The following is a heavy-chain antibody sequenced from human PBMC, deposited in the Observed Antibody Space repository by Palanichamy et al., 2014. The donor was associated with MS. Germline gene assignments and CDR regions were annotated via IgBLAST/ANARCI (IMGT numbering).Heavy chain of an antibody. J-gene: IGHJ4*02. Sequence: QVQLQESGPGLVKPSETLSLTCTVSGGSVSSGSYYWSWIRQSPGKGLGWIGYISYSGSTNYNPSLKSRVTISVDTSKNQFSLKLSSVTAADTAVYYCARTYSSGWQRIFDYWGQGTLVTVSS. V-gene: IGHV4-61*01. CDR2: ISYSGST. CDR1: GGSVSSGSYY. CDR3: ARTYSSGWQRIFDY. D-gene: IGHD6-19*01.